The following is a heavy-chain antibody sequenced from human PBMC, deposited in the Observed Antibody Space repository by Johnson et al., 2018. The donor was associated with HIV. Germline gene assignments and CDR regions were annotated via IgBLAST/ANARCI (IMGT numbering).Heavy chain of an antibody. V-gene: IGHV3-66*03. CDR3: ARVSSLGGIAARNAFDI. CDR2: IYSGGST. D-gene: IGHD6-6*01. CDR1: GFTISSNY. J-gene: IGHJ3*02. Sequence: VQLVESGGGLIQPGGSLRLSCAASGFTISSNYMSWVRQAPGKGLKWVSVIYSGGSTYYADSVKGRFTISRDNSKNTLYLQMNSLRAEDTAVYYCARVSSLGGIAARNAFDIWGQGTMVTVSS.